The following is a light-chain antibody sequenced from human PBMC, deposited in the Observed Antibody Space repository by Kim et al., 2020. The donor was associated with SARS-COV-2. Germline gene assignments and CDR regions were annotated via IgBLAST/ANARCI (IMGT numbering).Light chain of an antibody. CDR3: QQRTTPFT. CDR2: DAS. V-gene: IGKV3-11*01. J-gene: IGKJ3*01. Sequence: EIVLTQSPATLSLSPGEGATLSCRASQSVSSNLALYQHTPGQAPRLLIYDASKRAPGIPARFSGSGSGTDFTLTISSLQPDDFAVYYCQQRTTPFTFGPGTKVDIK. CDR1: QSVSSN.